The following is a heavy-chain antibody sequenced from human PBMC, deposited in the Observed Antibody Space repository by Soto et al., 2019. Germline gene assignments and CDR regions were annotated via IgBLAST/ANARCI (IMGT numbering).Heavy chain of an antibody. J-gene: IGHJ4*02. CDR2: IKHDGSET. CDR3: AKGYGYYFDS. V-gene: IGHV3-7*03. CDR1: GFSFRNYW. Sequence: EVQLVESGGGLVQPGGSLRLSCAAPGFSFRNYWMSWVRQAPGKGLEWVLSIKHDGSETYSVDSVKGRFTSSRDNAENSVYLQMHSLRAEDTAVYFCAKGYGYYFDSWGQGTLVTVS. D-gene: IGHD4-17*01.